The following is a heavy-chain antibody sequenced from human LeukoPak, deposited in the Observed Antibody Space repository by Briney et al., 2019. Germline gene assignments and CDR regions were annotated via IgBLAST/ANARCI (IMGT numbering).Heavy chain of an antibody. J-gene: IGHJ4*02. V-gene: IGHV1-2*02. Sequence: ASVKVSCKASGGSFSSYAISWVRQTPGQGLEWMGWINPNSGGTNYAQKFQGRVTMTRDTSISTAYMELSRLRSDDTAVYYCARPHYDSSGYYYEGPFDYWGQGTLVTVSS. CDR2: INPNSGGT. CDR1: GGSFSSYA. D-gene: IGHD3-22*01. CDR3: ARPHYDSSGYYYEGPFDY.